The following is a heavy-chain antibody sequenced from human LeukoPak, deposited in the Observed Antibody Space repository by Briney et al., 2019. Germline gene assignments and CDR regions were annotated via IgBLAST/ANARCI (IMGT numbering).Heavy chain of an antibody. CDR1: GFTFSSYA. Sequence: GGSLRLSCAASGFTFSSYAMHWVRQAPGKGLEYVSAISSNGGSTYYANSVKGRFTTSRDNSKNTLYLQMGSLRAEDMAVYYCARSYAFDIWGQGTMVTVSS. CDR2: ISSNGGST. J-gene: IGHJ3*02. CDR3: ARSYAFDI. V-gene: IGHV3-64*01.